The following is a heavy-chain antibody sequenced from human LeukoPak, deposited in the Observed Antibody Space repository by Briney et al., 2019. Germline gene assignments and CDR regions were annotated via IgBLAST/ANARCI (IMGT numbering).Heavy chain of an antibody. Sequence: GGSLRLSCAASGFTFSSYSMRWVRQAPGKGLEWVSAISGSGGSKYYADSVKGRFTISRDNSKNTLYLQMNSLRAEDTAVYYCAKGLHYYYMDVWEKGTTVTVSS. CDR2: ISGSGGSK. CDR1: GFTFSSYS. J-gene: IGHJ6*03. V-gene: IGHV3-23*01. CDR3: AKGLHYYYMDV.